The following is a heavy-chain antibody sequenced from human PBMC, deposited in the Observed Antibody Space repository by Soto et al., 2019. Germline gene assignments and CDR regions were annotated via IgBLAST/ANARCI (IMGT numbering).Heavy chain of an antibody. CDR3: ARYIVVVTATYAFDI. D-gene: IGHD2-21*02. CDR1: GFTFSSYA. V-gene: IGHV3-30-3*01. Sequence: GGSLRLSCAASGFTFSSYAMHWVRQALGKGLEWVAVISYDGSDKYYADSVKGRFTISRDNSKNTLYLQMNSLRAEDTAVYYCARYIVVVTATYAFDIWGQGTMVTVSS. CDR2: ISYDGSDK. J-gene: IGHJ3*02.